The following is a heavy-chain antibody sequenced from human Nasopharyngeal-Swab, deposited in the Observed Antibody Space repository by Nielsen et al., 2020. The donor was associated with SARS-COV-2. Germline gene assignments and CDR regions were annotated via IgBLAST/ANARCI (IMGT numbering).Heavy chain of an antibody. J-gene: IGHJ6*03. V-gene: IGHV4-4*02. D-gene: IGHD2-2*01. CDR3: ARERLGYCSSTSCYGGERYYYYYYMDV. CDR2: IYHSGST. Sequence: VRQAPGKGLEWLGEIYHSGSTNYNPSLKSRVTISVDKSKNQFSLKLSSVTAADTAVYYCARERLGYCSSTSCYGGERYYYYYYMDVWGKGTTVTVSS.